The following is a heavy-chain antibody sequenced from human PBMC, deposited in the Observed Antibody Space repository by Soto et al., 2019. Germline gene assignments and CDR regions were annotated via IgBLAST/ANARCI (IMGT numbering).Heavy chain of an antibody. CDR2: IKSKTDGGTT. V-gene: IGHV3-15*01. CDR1: GFTFSNAW. Sequence: GGSLRLSCAASGFTFSNAWMSWVRQAPGKGLEWVGRIKSKTDGGTTDYAAPVKGRFTISRDDSKNTLYLQMNSLKTEDTAVYYCTTDAGPKIYCGSLGPNDYGMDVWGQGTTVTVSS. D-gene: IGHD3-10*01. J-gene: IGHJ6*02. CDR3: TTDAGPKIYCGSLGPNDYGMDV.